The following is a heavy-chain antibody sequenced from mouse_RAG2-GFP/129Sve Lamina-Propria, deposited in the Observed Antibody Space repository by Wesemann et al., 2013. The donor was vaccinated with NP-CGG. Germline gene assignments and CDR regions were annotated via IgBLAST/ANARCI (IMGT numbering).Heavy chain of an antibody. CDR3: ARPPNYYDGSYGYFDV. Sequence: PPGKALEWLALIRNKANGYTTEYSASVKGRFTISRDNSQSILYLQMNALRAEDSATYYCARPPNYYDGSYGYFDVWGAGTTVTVSS. J-gene: IGHJ1*01. D-gene: IGHD1-1*01. CDR2: IRNKANGYTT. V-gene: IGHV7-3*04.